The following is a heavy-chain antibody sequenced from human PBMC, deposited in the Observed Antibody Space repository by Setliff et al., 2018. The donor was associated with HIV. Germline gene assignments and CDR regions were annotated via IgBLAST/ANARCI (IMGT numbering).Heavy chain of an antibody. J-gene: IGHJ4*02. CDR2: IYYSGNP. D-gene: IGHD2-2*01. Sequence: SETLSLTCTVSGGSISSGYYYWSWIRQHPGKGLEWIGYIYYSGNPFYNPSLRSRVTISLDTSKNQFSLKLRSVTAADTAVYYCARGFDYAQRPPLYYFDYWGQGTLVTVSS. CDR3: ARGFDYAQRPPLYYFDY. CDR1: GGSISSGYYY. V-gene: IGHV4-31*03.